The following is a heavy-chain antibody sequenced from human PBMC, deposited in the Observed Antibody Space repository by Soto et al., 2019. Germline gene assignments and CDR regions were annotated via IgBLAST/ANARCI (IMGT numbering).Heavy chain of an antibody. CDR1: GFTFSTYG. V-gene: IGHV3-30*18. CDR2: ILFDGINK. D-gene: IGHD6-19*01. CDR3: AKDAENSSGWYSDY. J-gene: IGHJ4*02. Sequence: GGSLRLSCAASGFTFSTYGMHWVRQAPGKGLEWVAVILFDGINKYYADSVKGRFTISRDNSKNTLYLQMNSLRAEDTAVYYCAKDAENSSGWYSDYWGQGTLVTVSS.